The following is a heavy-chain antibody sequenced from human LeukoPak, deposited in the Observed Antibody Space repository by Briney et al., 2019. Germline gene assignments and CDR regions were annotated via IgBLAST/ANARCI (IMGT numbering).Heavy chain of an antibody. CDR2: INTNTGNP. D-gene: IGHD6-13*01. J-gene: IGHJ6*02. CDR3: AVWAAAGTAYYYYGMDV. V-gene: IGHV7-4-1*02. Sequence: ASVKVSCKASGYTFTSYAMNWVRQAPGQGLEWMGWINTNTGNPTYAQGFTGRFVFSLDTSVSTAYLQISSLKAEDTAVYYCAVWAAAGTAYYYYGMDVWGQGTTVTVSS. CDR1: GYTFTSYA.